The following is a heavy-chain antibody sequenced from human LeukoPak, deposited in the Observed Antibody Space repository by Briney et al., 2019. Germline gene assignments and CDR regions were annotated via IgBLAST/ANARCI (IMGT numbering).Heavy chain of an antibody. CDR3: ARSTSSEYDIYHFDY. D-gene: IGHD3-9*01. Sequence: GGSLRLSCAASGFTFSNYAMSWVRQAPGKGLEWVSSISGSAGSTYYADSVKGRFTISRDNSKNTLYLQMNSLRAEDTAVYYCARSTSSEYDIYHFDYWGQGTLVTVSS. V-gene: IGHV3-23*01. J-gene: IGHJ4*02. CDR1: GFTFSNYA. CDR2: ISGSAGST.